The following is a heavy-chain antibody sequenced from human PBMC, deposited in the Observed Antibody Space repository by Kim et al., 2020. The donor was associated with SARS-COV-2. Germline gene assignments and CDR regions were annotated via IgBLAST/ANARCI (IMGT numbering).Heavy chain of an antibody. V-gene: IGHV1-69*02. D-gene: IGHD1-26*01. J-gene: IGHJ4*02. Sequence: QKFQGRVTITADKSTSTAYMELSSLRSEDTAVYYCASRGWDAGGPGFDYWGQGTLVTVSS. CDR3: ASRGWDAGGPGFDY.